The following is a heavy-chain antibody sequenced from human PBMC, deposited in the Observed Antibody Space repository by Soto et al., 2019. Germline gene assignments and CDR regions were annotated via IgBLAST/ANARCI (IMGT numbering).Heavy chain of an antibody. CDR2: IYTTGST. CDR3: ARSRGSAGTTYYFDY. Sequence: SETLSLTCTVSGGSINSYYWAWVRQPAGKGLEWIGHIYTTGSTNYNPSLKSRVTMSVDTSKNQFSLSLSSVTAADTAVYYCARSRGSAGTTYYFDYWGQGTLVTVSS. V-gene: IGHV4-4*07. CDR1: GGSINSYY. J-gene: IGHJ4*02. D-gene: IGHD1-1*01.